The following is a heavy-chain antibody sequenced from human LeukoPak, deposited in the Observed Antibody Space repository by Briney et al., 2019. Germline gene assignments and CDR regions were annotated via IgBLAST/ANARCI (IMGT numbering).Heavy chain of an antibody. V-gene: IGHV7-4-1*02. J-gene: IGHJ4*02. D-gene: IGHD5-24*01. CDR1: GYTFTSYD. CDR2: INTKIGNP. Sequence: GASVKVSCKASGYTFTSYDMNWVRQAPGQGLEWMGWINTKIGNPSYAQGFTGRFVFSLDTSASTAYLQISSLKAEDTAIYYCARALFPGMATIADYWGQGTLVTVSS. CDR3: ARALFPGMATIADY.